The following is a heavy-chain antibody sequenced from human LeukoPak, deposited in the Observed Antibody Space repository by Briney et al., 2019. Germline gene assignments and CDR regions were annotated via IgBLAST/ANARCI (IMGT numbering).Heavy chain of an antibody. V-gene: IGHV1-2*02. CDR1: GYIFTAYY. CDR2: INPNSYDT. Sequence: GASVKVSCKASGYIFTAYYIHWVRQVPGQGLEWMGWINPNSYDTDFAQKFQGRVTMTRDTSINTAYMELSGLQPDDTAVYYCARGAFYTDSWGQGTLVTLTS. J-gene: IGHJ4*02. CDR3: ARGAFYTDS.